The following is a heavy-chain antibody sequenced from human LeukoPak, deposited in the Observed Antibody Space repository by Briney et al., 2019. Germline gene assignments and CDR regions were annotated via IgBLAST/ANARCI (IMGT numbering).Heavy chain of an antibody. J-gene: IGHJ4*02. CDR3: ATDRNGGKYYDY. D-gene: IGHD1-26*01. Sequence: GGSLRLSCAASGLNFRNYGMHWVRQAPGKGLEWVAVIWYDGSNQYYVDSVKGGFTVSKDNAKNMLYLQMNSLRAEDTAVYYCATDRNGGKYYDYWGQGTLVTVSS. CDR1: GLNFRNYG. CDR2: IWYDGSNQ. V-gene: IGHV3-33*01.